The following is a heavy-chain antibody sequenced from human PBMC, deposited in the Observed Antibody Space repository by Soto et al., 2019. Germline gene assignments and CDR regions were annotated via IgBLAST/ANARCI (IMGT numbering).Heavy chain of an antibody. CDR3: ARVPDY. CDR2: IYHSGST. V-gene: IGHV4-30-2*01. Sequence: QLQLQESGSGLVKPSQTLSLTCAVSGGSISSGGYSWSWIRQPPGKGLEWIAYIYHSGSTYYNPTLQNLVTSTVHRSKNQFSLKLSSATTADTAVYYSARVPDYWGQATLITVSS. J-gene: IGHJ4*02. CDR1: GGSISSGGYS.